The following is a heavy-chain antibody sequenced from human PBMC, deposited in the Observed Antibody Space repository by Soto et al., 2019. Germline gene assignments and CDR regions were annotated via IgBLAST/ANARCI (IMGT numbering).Heavy chain of an antibody. Sequence: PGGSLRLSCVASGFTFRSHGMNWARQAPGKGLEWVSYISGSSATILYADVLRGRITISRDNGENSLYLQIHSLRDDDTAIYYCVREKNMARHWHLDLWGRGTLVTVS. CDR3: VREKNMARHWHLDL. CDR1: GFTFRSHG. D-gene: IGHD3-10*01. J-gene: IGHJ2*01. V-gene: IGHV3-48*02. CDR2: ISGSSATI.